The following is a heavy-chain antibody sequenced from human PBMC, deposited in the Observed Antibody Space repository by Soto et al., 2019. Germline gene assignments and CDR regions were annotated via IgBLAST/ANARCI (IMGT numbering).Heavy chain of an antibody. CDR1: GDTFTSHF. D-gene: IGHD2-2*01. J-gene: IGHJ1*01. CDR2: ITPSGDNT. CDR3: NTDSLGPCSDSSCNSGVENFEYFQH. V-gene: IGHV1-46*03. Sequence: QVQLVQSGAEVKRPGASVKVSCKASGDTFTSHFVHWVRQAPGQGLEWMGLITPSGDNTGYAQRFQGRVTMTRDTSTSTVYMELSSLTSEDTAVYYCNTDSLGPCSDSSCNSGVENFEYFQHWGQGTLVTVSS.